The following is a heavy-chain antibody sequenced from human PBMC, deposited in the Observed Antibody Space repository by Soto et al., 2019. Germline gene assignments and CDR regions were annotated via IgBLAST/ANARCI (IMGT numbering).Heavy chain of an antibody. V-gene: IGHV2-5*01. Sequence: QITLEESGPTRVKPTQTLTLTCTFSGFSLTTGGVGVGWVRQPPGKALERLALIYWHDDTRYSPSLRSRLTIPTAASRIQVVLTMTNMDPVDTATYYCAHRAGLQGNWNGGYFDFWGQGALVTVSS. CDR3: AHRAGLQGNWNGGYFDF. D-gene: IGHD1-1*01. CDR1: GFSLTTGGVG. CDR2: IYWHDDT. J-gene: IGHJ4*02.